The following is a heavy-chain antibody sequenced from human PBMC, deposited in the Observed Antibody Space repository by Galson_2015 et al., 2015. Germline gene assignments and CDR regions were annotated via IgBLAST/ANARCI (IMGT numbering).Heavy chain of an antibody. CDR3: ARAGLRWPHYYLDY. D-gene: IGHD4-23*01. CDR1: GGSISSSDYY. J-gene: IGHJ4*02. V-gene: IGHV4-39*01. Sequence: SETLSLTCTVSGGSISSSDYYWGWIRQPPGKGLEWIGNIYYSGSTYYNPSLKSRVTISVDTSKNQFSLRLRSVTAADTAVYYCARAGLRWPHYYLDYWGQGTLVTVSS. CDR2: IYYSGST.